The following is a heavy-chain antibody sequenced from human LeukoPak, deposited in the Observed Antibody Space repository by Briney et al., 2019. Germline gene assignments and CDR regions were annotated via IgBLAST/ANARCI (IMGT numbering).Heavy chain of an antibody. CDR3: ARGRNDNGGMFFDS. Sequence: SETLSLTCTVSGGPMRSYYWSWIRQAPGKGLEWIGFISYSGYTSYSPSLKSRVAISVDTSKSQFSLMLNSMTAADTAIYYCARGRNDNGGMFFDSWGQGTLVTVSS. V-gene: IGHV4-59*01. J-gene: IGHJ4*02. CDR1: GGPMRSYY. D-gene: IGHD4-23*01. CDR2: ISYSGYT.